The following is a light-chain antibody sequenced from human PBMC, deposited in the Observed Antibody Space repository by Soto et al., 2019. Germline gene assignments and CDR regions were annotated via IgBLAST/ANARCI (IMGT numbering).Light chain of an antibody. CDR2: AAS. V-gene: IGKV1-12*01. CDR1: QDIGRR. CDR3: LQVYSFPRT. Sequence: DIQMTQSPSSVSASIGDRVTITCRASQDIGRRLAWSQQKPGKAPKYLIQAASSLQGGVPSTFSGSGSGTDFTLTINTLHPEDFATYYCLQVYSFPRTFGQGTKVDIK. J-gene: IGKJ1*01.